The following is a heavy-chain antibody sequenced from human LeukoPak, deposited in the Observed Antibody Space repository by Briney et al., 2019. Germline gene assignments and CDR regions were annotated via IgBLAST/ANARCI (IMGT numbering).Heavy chain of an antibody. Sequence: GRSLRLSCAASGFTFSNFAMSWVRPAPGKGLEWVSTVSGSAYNTYYADSVKGVFTVSRDNSRNTLDQQLNSLRADDTAVYYCAKGFQTYGELSFDGWGQGTLVTVSS. J-gene: IGHJ4*02. CDR3: AKGFQTYGELSFDG. CDR2: VSGSAYNT. V-gene: IGHV3-23*01. CDR1: GFTFSNFA. D-gene: IGHD4-17*01.